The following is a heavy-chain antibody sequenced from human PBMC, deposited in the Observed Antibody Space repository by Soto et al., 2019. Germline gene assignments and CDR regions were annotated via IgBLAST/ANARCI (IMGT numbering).Heavy chain of an antibody. V-gene: IGHV3-30-3*01. CDR1: GFTFSSYA. J-gene: IGHJ4*02. Sequence: QVQLVESGGGVVQPGRSLRLSCAASGFTFSSYAMHWVRQAPGKGLEWVAVISYDGSNKYYADSVKGRFTISRDNSKNTLYLQMNSLRAEDTAVYYCASFDLLAAAGRLFDYWGQGTLVTVSS. D-gene: IGHD6-13*01. CDR2: ISYDGSNK. CDR3: ASFDLLAAAGRLFDY.